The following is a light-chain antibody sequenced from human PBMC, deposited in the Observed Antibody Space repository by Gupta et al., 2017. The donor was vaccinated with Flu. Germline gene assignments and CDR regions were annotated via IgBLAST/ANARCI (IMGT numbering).Light chain of an antibody. J-gene: IGLJ1*01. CDR3: AAWDDSRSGYV. CDR2: RNN. CDR1: TSNIGSNY. Sequence: QSVLTQPPSASGTPGQRVTISCSGSTSNIGSNYVYWYQQLPGTAPKLLIYRNNQRPSGVPDRFSGSKGTSASLAISGLRAEDEADYYCAAWDDSRSGYVFGTGTKVTVL. V-gene: IGLV1-47*01.